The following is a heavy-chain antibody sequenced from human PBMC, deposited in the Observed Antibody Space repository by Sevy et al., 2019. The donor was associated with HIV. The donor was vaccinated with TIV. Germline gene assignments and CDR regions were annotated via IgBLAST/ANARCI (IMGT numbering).Heavy chain of an antibody. CDR1: GFTFSGYP. Sequence: GGSLRLSCAASGFTFSGYPMYWVRQAPGKGLEYVSLISSNGVSTYYANFVKGRFTVSRANSKNTLFLQMGSMRTDDMAVYYCASAPHKSDGFDIWGQGALVTVSS. J-gene: IGHJ3*02. CDR3: ASAPHKSDGFDI. V-gene: IGHV3-64*01. CDR2: ISSNGVST.